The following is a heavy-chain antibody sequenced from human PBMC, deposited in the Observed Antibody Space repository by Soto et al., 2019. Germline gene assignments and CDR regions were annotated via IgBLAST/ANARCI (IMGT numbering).Heavy chain of an antibody. CDR2: IKSKTDGGTT. J-gene: IGHJ6*02. V-gene: IGHV3-15*07. CDR1: GFTFSNAW. D-gene: IGHD3-22*01. Sequence: GGSLRLSCAASGFTFSNAWMNWVRQAPGKGLEWVGRIKSKTDGGTTDYAAPVKGRFTISRDDSKNTLYLQMNSLKTEDTAVYYCNTGAQAWFYYYYGMDVWGQGTTVTVLL. CDR3: NTGAQAWFYYYYGMDV.